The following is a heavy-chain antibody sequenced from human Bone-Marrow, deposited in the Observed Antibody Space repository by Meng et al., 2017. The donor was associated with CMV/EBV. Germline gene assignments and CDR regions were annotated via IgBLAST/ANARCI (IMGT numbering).Heavy chain of an antibody. CDR1: GFTFSSYE. J-gene: IGHJ6*02. CDR3: VRWGIVVVPAAIGYYYYGMDV. D-gene: IGHD2-2*01. V-gene: IGHV3-48*03. Sequence: GGSLRLSCAASGFTFSSYEMNWVRQAPGKGLEWVSYISSSGSTIYYADSVKGRFTISRDNAKNSLYLQMNSLRAEDTAVYYCVRWGIVVVPAAIGYYYYGMDVWGQGTTVTVSS. CDR2: ISSSGSTI.